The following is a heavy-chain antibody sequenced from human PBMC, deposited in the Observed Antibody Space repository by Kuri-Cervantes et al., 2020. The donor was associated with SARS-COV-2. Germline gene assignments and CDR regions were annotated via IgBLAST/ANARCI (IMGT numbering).Heavy chain of an antibody. CDR3: ARGHSSSFDY. J-gene: IGHJ4*02. CDR1: GGSISSSSYY. V-gene: IGHV4-39*07. CDR2: IYYSGST. Sequence: SETLSLTCTVSGGSISSSSYYWGWIRQPPGKGLEWIGSIYYSGSTYYNPTLKSRVTISVDTSKNQFSLKLSSVTAADMAVYYCARGHSSSFDYWGQGTLVTVSS. D-gene: IGHD6-13*01.